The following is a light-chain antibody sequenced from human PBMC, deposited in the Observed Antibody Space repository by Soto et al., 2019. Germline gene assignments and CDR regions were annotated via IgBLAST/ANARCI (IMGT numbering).Light chain of an antibody. CDR2: GAS. J-gene: IGKJ1*01. V-gene: IGKV3-20*01. CDR1: QSVSSSY. CDR3: QRYGSSRT. Sequence: EIVLTQSPGTLSLSPGERATLSCRASQSVSSSYLAWYQQKPGQAPRLLIYGASSRATGIPDRFSGSGSGTDFTLAIRRLEPEDFAVYYCQRYGSSRTFGKGTKVAV.